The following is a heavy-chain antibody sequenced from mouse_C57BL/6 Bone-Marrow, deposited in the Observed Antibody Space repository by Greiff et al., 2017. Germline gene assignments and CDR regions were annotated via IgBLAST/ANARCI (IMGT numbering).Heavy chain of an antibody. V-gene: IGHV1-22*01. CDR1: GYTFTDYN. CDR2: INPNNGGT. CDR3: ARITTVVAPDY. J-gene: IGHJ2*01. D-gene: IGHD1-1*01. Sequence: EVQLVESGPELVKPGASVKMSCKASGYTFTDYNMHWVKQSHGKSLEWIGYINPNNGGTSYNQKFKGKATLTVNKSSSTAYMELRSLTSEDSAVYYCARITTVVAPDYWGQGTTLTVSS.